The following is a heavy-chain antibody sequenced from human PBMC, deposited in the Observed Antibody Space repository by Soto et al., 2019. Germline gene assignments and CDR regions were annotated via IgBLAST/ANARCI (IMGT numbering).Heavy chain of an antibody. J-gene: IGHJ4*02. CDR2: ISSSGSTI. V-gene: IGHV3-11*01. Sequence: GGSLRLSCAASGFTFSDYYMSWIRQAPGKGLEWVSYISSSGSTIYYADPVKGRFTISRENAKNSLYLQMNSLGAEDTAVYYCARDQGGELRYFDWLLSGSYFDYWGQGTLVTVSS. CDR1: GFTFSDYY. CDR3: ARDQGGELRYFDWLLSGSYFDY. D-gene: IGHD3-9*01.